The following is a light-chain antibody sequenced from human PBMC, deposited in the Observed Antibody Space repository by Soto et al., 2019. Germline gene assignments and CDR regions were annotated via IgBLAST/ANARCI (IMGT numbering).Light chain of an antibody. Sequence: QAVVTQPPSVSGAPGQRVTTSCTGSSSNIGAGYDVHWYQQLPGTAPKLLIYGNSNRPSGVPDRFSGSKSGTSASLAITGLQAEDEADYYCQSYDSSLSAVVFGGGTKLTVL. CDR3: QSYDSSLSAVV. CDR1: SSNIGAGYD. J-gene: IGLJ2*01. V-gene: IGLV1-40*01. CDR2: GNS.